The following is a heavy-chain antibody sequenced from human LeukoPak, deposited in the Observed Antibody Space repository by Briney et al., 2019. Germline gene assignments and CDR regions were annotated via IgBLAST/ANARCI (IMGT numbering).Heavy chain of an antibody. CDR1: GFNFSSYA. V-gene: IGHV3-30*04. D-gene: IGHD3-10*01. J-gene: IGHJ4*02. Sequence: TGRSLRLSCAASGFNFSSYAMHWVRQAPGKGLEWVAVISYDGSNKYYADSMKGRFTISRDNSKNTLYLQMNSLRAEDTAVYYCARDLRLPYGSGSSPLDYWGQGTLVTVSS. CDR3: ARDLRLPYGSGSSPLDY. CDR2: ISYDGSNK.